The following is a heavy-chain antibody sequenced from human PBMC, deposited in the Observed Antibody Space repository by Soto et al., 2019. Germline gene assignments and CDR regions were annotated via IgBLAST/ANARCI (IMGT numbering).Heavy chain of an antibody. CDR3: ARGRTLPLSRGLDY. V-gene: IGHV4-34*01. D-gene: IGHD5-12*01. CDR1: GGSFSGYY. CDR2: INHSGST. Sequence: SETLSLTCAVYGGSFSGYYWSWIRQPPGKGLEWIGEINHSGSTNYNPSLKSRVTISVDTSKNQFSLKLSSVTAADTAVYYCARGRTLPLSRGLDYWGQGTLVTVSS. J-gene: IGHJ4*02.